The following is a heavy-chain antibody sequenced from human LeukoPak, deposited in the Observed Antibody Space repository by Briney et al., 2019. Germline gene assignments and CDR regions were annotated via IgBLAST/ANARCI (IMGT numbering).Heavy chain of an antibody. D-gene: IGHD4-17*01. CDR3: AKDQHDYGDYLDAFDI. V-gene: IGHV3-23*01. J-gene: IGHJ3*02. CDR2: ISGSGGST. Sequence: GGSLRLSCAAPGFTFSSYAMSWVRQAPGKGLEWVSAISGSGGSTYYADSVKGRFTISRDNSKNTLYLQMNSLRAEDTAVYYCAKDQHDYGDYLDAFDIWGQGTMVTVSS. CDR1: GFTFSSYA.